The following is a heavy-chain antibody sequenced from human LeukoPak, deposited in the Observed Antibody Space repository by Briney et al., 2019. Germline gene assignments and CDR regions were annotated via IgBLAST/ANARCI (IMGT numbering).Heavy chain of an antibody. D-gene: IGHD1-26*01. CDR2: ISAYNGNT. CDR1: GYTLTSYG. J-gene: IGHJ5*02. CDR3: ARDTVGATTHWFDP. Sequence: GASVKVSCKASGYTLTSYGISWVRQAPGQGLEWMGWISAYNGNTNYAQKLQGRVTMTTDTSTSTAYKELRSLRSDDTAVYYCARDTVGATTHWFDPWGQGTLVTVSS. V-gene: IGHV1-18*01.